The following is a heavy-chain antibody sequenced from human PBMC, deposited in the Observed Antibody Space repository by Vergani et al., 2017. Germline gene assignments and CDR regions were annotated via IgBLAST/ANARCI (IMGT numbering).Heavy chain of an antibody. Sequence: QVRLEESGPGLVKPSETLSLTCSVSGYSIGSGFYWAWIRQSPGEGLQWLTSIQNRGKTYHNPSLKSRVSVSLDTSKNRFSRNLTSVTATDTAVYYCARSQGDYWYFDLWGPGSLVTVSS. CDR1: GYSIGSGFY. CDR2: IQNRGKT. V-gene: IGHV4-38-2*01. J-gene: IGHJ2*01. CDR3: ARSQGDYWYFDL. D-gene: IGHD2-21*01.